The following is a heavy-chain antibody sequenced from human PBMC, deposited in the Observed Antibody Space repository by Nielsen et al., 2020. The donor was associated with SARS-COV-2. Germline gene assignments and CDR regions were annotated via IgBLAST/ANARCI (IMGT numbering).Heavy chain of an antibody. CDR1: GFTFSSYW. CDR3: ARDLYCSGGSCYSHGMDV. Sequence: GGSLRLSCAASGFTFSSYWMSWVRQAPGKGLEWMANIKQDGSEKYYVDSVKGRFTISRDNAKNSLYLQMNSLRAEDTAVYYCARDLYCSGGSCYSHGMDVWGQGTTVTVSS. V-gene: IGHV3-7*03. CDR2: IKQDGSEK. J-gene: IGHJ6*02. D-gene: IGHD2-15*01.